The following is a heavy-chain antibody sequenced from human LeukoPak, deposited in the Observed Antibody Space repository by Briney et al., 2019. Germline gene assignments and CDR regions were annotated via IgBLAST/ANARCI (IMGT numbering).Heavy chain of an antibody. CDR2: ISSSSSYT. CDR1: GFTFSDYY. Sequence: GGSLRLSCAASGFTFSDYYMSWIRQAPGKGREWVSYISSSSSYTNYADSVKGRFTISRDNAKNSLYLQMNSLRAEDTAVYYCARVEGYDYVWGSYRADFDYWGQGTLVTVSS. D-gene: IGHD3-16*02. J-gene: IGHJ4*02. CDR3: ARVEGYDYVWGSYRADFDY. V-gene: IGHV3-11*06.